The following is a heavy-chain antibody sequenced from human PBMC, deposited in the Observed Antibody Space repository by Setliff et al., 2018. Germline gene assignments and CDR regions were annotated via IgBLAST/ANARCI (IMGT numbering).Heavy chain of an antibody. D-gene: IGHD2-21*02. CDR1: GFTFSDAW. J-gene: IGHJ4*02. CDR2: IKSKADGGTA. V-gene: IGHV3-15*01. Sequence: GGSLRLSCAASGFTFSDAWMNWVRQAPGKGLEWVGRIKSKADGGTADFAAPVKGRFTISRDDSKNIAYLQMNSLKTEDTAVYYCTRDEKSYCGGDCYSGYFDYWGQGTLVTVSS. CDR3: TRDEKSYCGGDCYSGYFDY.